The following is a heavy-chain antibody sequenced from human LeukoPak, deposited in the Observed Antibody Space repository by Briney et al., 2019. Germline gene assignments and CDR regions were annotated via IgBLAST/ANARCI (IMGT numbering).Heavy chain of an antibody. Sequence: GGSLRLSCAASGFTFSSYSMNWVRQAPGKGLEWVSYISSSSSTIYYADSVKGRFTISRDNAKNSLYLQMNSLRAEDSAVYYCARDSPKQWLVTDAFDIWGQGTMVTVSS. D-gene: IGHD6-19*01. J-gene: IGHJ3*02. CDR2: ISSSSSTI. CDR3: ARDSPKQWLVTDAFDI. CDR1: GFTFSSYS. V-gene: IGHV3-48*01.